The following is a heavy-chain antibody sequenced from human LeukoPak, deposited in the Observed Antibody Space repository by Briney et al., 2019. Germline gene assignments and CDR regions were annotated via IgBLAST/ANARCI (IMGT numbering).Heavy chain of an antibody. Sequence: GGSLRLSCAASGFTFRSYAMSWVRQAPGKGLEWVSAISGSGGSTYYADSVKGRFTISRDNSKNTLYLQMNSLRAEDTAVYYCARDRSDYSNGVFDYWGQGTLVTVSS. D-gene: IGHD4-11*01. J-gene: IGHJ4*02. CDR3: ARDRSDYSNGVFDY. V-gene: IGHV3-23*01. CDR1: GFTFRSYA. CDR2: ISGSGGST.